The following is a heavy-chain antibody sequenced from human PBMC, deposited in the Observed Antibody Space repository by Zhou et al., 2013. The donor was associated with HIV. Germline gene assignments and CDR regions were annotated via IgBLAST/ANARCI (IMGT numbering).Heavy chain of an antibody. CDR3: GRRGLWDDGIEIVRGGMDV. J-gene: IGHJ6*02. CDR2: MNPNSGNT. Sequence: QVQLVQSGAEVKKPGASVKVSCKASGYTFTSYDINWVRQATGQGLEWMGWMNPNSGNTGYAQKFQGRVTMTRNTSISTAYMELSSLRSEDTAVYYCGRRGLWDDGIEIVRGGMDVWGQGTTVTVS. V-gene: IGHV1-8*01. CDR1: GYTFTSYD. D-gene: IGHD3-10*01.